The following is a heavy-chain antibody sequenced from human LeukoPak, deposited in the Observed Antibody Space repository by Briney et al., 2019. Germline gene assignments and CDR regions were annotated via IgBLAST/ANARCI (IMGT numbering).Heavy chain of an antibody. CDR1: GFTFDDYG. Sequence: GGSLRLSCAASGFTFDDYGMSWVRQAPGKGLEWVSGINWNGGTTGYADSVKGRFTISRDNAKNSLYLQMNSLRAEDTAVYYCAKTPWAGTCFDYWGQGTLVTVSS. CDR2: INWNGGTT. V-gene: IGHV3-20*04. D-gene: IGHD6-19*01. J-gene: IGHJ4*02. CDR3: AKTPWAGTCFDY.